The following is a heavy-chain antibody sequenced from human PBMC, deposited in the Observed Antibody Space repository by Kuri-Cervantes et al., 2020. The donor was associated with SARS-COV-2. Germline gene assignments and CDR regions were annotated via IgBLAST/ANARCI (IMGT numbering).Heavy chain of an antibody. CDR2: IYYSGST. D-gene: IGHD3-10*01. CDR3: ARMSMVRGVFGRRSLDYRYYAMDV. CDR1: GGSMSSVYYC. Sequence: SMRLAGTVDGGSMSSVYYCWSWIRQHPGKGLEWIGYIYYSGSTYYNPTVKRRFTISVDTSKNQFSRKLNTLTTADTAVYYCARMSMVRGVFGRRSLDYRYYAMDVWGPGTRVTVSS. J-gene: IGHJ6*02. V-gene: IGHV4-30-4*01.